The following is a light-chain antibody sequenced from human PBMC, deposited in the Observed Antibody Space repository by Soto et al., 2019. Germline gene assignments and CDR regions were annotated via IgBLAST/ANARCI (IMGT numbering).Light chain of an antibody. CDR1: QSVSSSY. J-gene: IGKJ4*01. CDR2: GTS. CDR3: QQYGTSALT. V-gene: IGKV3-20*01. Sequence: IVLTQSPGTLSLFPGERATLSCRASQSVSSSYLVWYQQRPGQPPRLLIYGTSTRAAGISDRFSGSGSGTDFTLTIYRLEPGDSAVYYCQQYGTSALTFGGGTKV.